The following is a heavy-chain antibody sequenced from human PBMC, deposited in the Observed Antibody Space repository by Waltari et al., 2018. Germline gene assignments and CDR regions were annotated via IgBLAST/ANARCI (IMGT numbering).Heavy chain of an antibody. D-gene: IGHD3-10*01. V-gene: IGHV7-4-1*02. Sequence: QVQLVQSGSELKKPGASVKVSCTASGYTFTSYAMNWVRQAPGHGLEWMGWINTNTGNPTYAQGFTGRFVFSLDTSVSTEYLQISSLKAEDTAVYYCARGKRITMVQGAVESADYWGQGTLVTVSS. J-gene: IGHJ4*02. CDR3: ARGKRITMVQGAVESADY. CDR2: INTNTGNP. CDR1: GYTFTSYA.